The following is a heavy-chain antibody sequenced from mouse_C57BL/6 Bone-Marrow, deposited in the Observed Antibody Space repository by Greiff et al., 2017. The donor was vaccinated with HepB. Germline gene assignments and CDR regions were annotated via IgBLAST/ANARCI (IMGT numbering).Heavy chain of an antibody. CDR3: ARKYYGSSFYWYFDD. V-gene: IGHV5-17*01. Sequence: EVKLVESGGGLVKPGGSLKLSCAASGFTFSDYGMHWVRQAPEKGLEWVAYISSGSSTIYYADTVKGRFTISRDNAKNTLFLQMTSLRSEDTAMYYDARKYYGSSFYWYFDDWGKGTTVTVSS. J-gene: IGHJ1*03. CDR1: GFTFSDYG. CDR2: ISSGSSTI. D-gene: IGHD1-1*01.